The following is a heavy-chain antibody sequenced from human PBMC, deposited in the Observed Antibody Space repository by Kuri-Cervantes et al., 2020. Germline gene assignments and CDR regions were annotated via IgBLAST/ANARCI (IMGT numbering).Heavy chain of an antibody. CDR1: GGSISSYY. CDR2: IYYSGST. V-gene: IGHV4-59*01. J-gene: IGHJ4*02. CDR3: ARGAGDSRGTDFDY. Sequence: SETLSLTCTVSGGSISSYYWSWIRQPPGKGLEWIGYIYYSGSTNYNPSLKSRVTISVDTSKNQFSLKLDSVTAADTAVYYCARGAGDSRGTDFDYWGQGTLVTVSS. D-gene: IGHD3-22*01.